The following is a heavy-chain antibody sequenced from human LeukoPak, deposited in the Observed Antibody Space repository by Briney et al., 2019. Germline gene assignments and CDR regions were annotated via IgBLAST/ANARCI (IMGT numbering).Heavy chain of an antibody. CDR3: AKGDFDY. CDR1: GFTFSSYG. J-gene: IGHJ4*02. V-gene: IGHV3-30*18. CDR2: ISYDGSNK. Sequence: GGSLRLSCGASGFTFSSYGMHWVRQAPGKGLEWVAVISYDGSNKYYADSVKGRFTISRDNSKNTLYLQMNSLRAEDTAVYYCAKGDFDYWGQGTLVTVSS.